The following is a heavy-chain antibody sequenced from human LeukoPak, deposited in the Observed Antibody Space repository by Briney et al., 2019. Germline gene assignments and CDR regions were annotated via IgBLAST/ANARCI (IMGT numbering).Heavy chain of an antibody. CDR2: ISYDGSNK. V-gene: IGHV3-30*04. D-gene: IGHD3-22*01. CDR1: GFTFSSYA. Sequence: GGSLRLSCAASGFTFSSYAMHWVRQAPGKGLERVAVISYDGSNKYYADSVKGRFTISRDNSKNTLYLQMNSLRAEDTAVYYCARDVYYYDSSGYGFDYWGQGTLVTVSS. CDR3: ARDVYYYDSSGYGFDY. J-gene: IGHJ4*02.